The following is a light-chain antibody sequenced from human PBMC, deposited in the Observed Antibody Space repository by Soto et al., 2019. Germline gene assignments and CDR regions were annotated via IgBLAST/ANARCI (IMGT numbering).Light chain of an antibody. CDR2: DAS. J-gene: IGKJ5*01. CDR3: QQRSNWPSIT. Sequence: EILMTQSPATLSVSPGARATLSCRASQSFSGYLSWYQQKPGQAPRLLIYDASNRATGIPARFSGSGSGTDFTLTINSLEPEDFAVYYCQQRSNWPSITFGQGTRLEI. V-gene: IGKV3-11*01. CDR1: QSFSGY.